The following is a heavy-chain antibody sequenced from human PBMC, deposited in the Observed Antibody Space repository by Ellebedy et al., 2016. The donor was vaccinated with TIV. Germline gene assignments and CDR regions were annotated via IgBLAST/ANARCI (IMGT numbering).Heavy chain of an antibody. Sequence: ASVKVSCKASGGTFSNNAINWVRQAPGQGLECLGRIIPILGMTNYAQKFQGRITITADRSTNTAYMELSRLRSDDTAVYYCARSYCGGDCYGDAFDIWGQGTMVTVSS. CDR2: IIPILGMT. CDR3: ARSYCGGDCYGDAFDI. V-gene: IGHV1-69*04. D-gene: IGHD2-21*02. J-gene: IGHJ3*02. CDR1: GGTFSNNA.